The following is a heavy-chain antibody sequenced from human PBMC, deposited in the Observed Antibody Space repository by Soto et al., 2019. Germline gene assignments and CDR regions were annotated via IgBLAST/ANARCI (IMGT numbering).Heavy chain of an antibody. CDR2: IYPGDSDT. J-gene: IGHJ5*02. D-gene: IGHD3-3*01. CDR1: GYSFTNYW. V-gene: IGHV5-51*01. CDR3: ARTSRVFGVITSFDP. Sequence: PGESLKISCKGSGYSFTNYWVAWVRQMPGKGLERMGIIYPGDSDTRYSPSFQGHVTIPADKSISTAYLQWSSLKASDTAMYYCARTSRVFGVITSFDPWGQGTLVTVSS.